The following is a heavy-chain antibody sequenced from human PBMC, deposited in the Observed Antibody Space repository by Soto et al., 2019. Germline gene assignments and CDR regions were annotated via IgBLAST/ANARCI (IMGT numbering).Heavy chain of an antibody. Sequence: QLQLQESGPGLVKPSETLSLTCTVSGGSISSSSYYWGWIRQPPGKGLEWIGSIYYSGSTYYNPSLKSRVTISVDTSKNQFSLKLSSVTAADTAVYYCARLGYCISTSCEAPDVWGQGTTVTVSS. D-gene: IGHD2-2*01. CDR1: GGSISSSSYY. CDR3: ARLGYCISTSCEAPDV. CDR2: IYYSGST. V-gene: IGHV4-39*01. J-gene: IGHJ6*02.